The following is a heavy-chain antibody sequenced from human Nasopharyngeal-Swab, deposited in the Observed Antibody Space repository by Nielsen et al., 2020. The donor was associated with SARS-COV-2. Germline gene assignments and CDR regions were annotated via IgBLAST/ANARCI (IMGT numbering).Heavy chain of an antibody. J-gene: IGHJ6*02. Sequence: GESLKISCAASGFTFRNYWMNWVRQAPGKGLEWVANIKQDGSEKYYVDSVKGRFTISRDNAKNSLYLQMNSLRAEDTAVYYCARGASDYGSGSYFAEDYYYYGMDVWGQGTTVTVSS. D-gene: IGHD3-10*01. V-gene: IGHV3-7*01. CDR1: GFTFRNYW. CDR2: IKQDGSEK. CDR3: ARGASDYGSGSYFAEDYYYYGMDV.